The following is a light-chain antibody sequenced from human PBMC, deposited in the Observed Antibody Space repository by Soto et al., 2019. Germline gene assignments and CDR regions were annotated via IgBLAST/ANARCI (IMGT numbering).Light chain of an antibody. CDR3: QQRSSWPT. J-gene: IGKJ2*01. CDR2: DAF. CDR1: QSVSSN. Sequence: EIVLTQSPATLSLSPGERATLSCRASQSVSSNLAWYQQKLGQAPRLLIYDAFNRATGIPARFSGSGSGTDFPLTISNIEPEDFAVYYCQQRSSWPTFGQGTKLEIK. V-gene: IGKV3-11*01.